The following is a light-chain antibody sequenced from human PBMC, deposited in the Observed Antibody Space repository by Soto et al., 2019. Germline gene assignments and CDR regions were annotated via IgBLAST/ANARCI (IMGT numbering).Light chain of an antibody. V-gene: IGKV1-9*01. CDR3: QQVNSYPLT. CDR2: ATS. CDR1: QDIPNY. J-gene: IGKJ4*01. Sequence: IHLTLSPSFLSASVGYRVTMICRASQDIPNYLAWYQQKQGKAPKSLIYATSTFQSGVPSRFSGGGYGTEFNLTISSLQTEDFATYYCQQVNSYPLTFGGGTKVDIK.